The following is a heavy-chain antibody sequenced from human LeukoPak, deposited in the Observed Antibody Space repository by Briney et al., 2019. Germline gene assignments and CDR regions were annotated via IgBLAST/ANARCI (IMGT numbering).Heavy chain of an antibody. CDR2: IYYSGST. J-gene: IGHJ5*02. CDR3: APDRTIISVAARSNWFDP. CDR1: GGSISSSSYY. Sequence: SETPSLTCTVSGGSISSSSYYWGWIHQPPGKGLEWIGSIYYSGSTYYNPSLKSRVTISVDTSKNQFSLKLSSVTAADTAVYYCAPDRTIISVAARSNWFDPWGQGTLVTVSS. D-gene: IGHD6-6*01. V-gene: IGHV4-39*05.